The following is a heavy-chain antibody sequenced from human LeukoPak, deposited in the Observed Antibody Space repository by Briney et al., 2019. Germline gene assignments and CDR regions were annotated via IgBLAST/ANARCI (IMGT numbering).Heavy chain of an antibody. Sequence: ASVKVSCKASGYTFTSYDTSWVRQAPGQGLECMGWISAYNGNTNYAQMLQGRVTMTTDTSTSTAYMELRSLRSDDTAVYYCARDLTRAQRIAAKLDDAFDIWGQGTMVTVSS. CDR3: ARDLTRAQRIAAKLDDAFDI. CDR2: ISAYNGNT. J-gene: IGHJ3*02. V-gene: IGHV1-18*01. D-gene: IGHD6-13*01. CDR1: GYTFTSYD.